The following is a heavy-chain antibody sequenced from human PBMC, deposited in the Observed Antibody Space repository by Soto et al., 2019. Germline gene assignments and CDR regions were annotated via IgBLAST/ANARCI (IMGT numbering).Heavy chain of an antibody. J-gene: IGHJ4*02. D-gene: IGHD3-9*01. CDR1: GFPFSNAW. CDR3: SWGGGYDILTGYLPFDY. Sequence: GGSLRLSCAASGFPFSNAWMSWVRQAPGKGLEWVGRIKSKTDGGATDYAAPVKGRFTISRDDSKNTLYLQMNSLKTEDTAVYYCSWGGGYDILTGYLPFDYWGQGTLVTVSS. V-gene: IGHV3-15*01. CDR2: IKSKTDGGAT.